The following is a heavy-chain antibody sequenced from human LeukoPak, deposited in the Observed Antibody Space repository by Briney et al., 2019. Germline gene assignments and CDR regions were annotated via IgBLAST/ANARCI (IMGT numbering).Heavy chain of an antibody. D-gene: IGHD3-10*01. Sequence: ASVKVSCKASGGTFSSYAISWVRQAPGQGLEWMGRIIPILGIANYAQKFQGRVTITADKSTSTAYMELSSLRSGDTAVYYCARDLVTDAMVRGVIYWFDPWGQGTLVTVSS. CDR3: ARDLVTDAMVRGVIYWFDP. CDR2: IIPILGIA. CDR1: GGTFSSYA. J-gene: IGHJ5*02. V-gene: IGHV1-69*04.